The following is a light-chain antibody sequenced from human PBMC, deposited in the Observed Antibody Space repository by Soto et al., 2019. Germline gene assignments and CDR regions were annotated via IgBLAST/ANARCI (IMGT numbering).Light chain of an antibody. Sequence: AIQMTQSPSSLSASVGDRVTITCRASQGIRNDLGWYQQKPGKAPKLLIYAASSLQSGVPSRFSGSGSGTDFTLTISGLEPEDFAVYHCQQYGALPPTFGQGTRVEIK. CDR2: AAS. CDR3: QQYGALPPT. J-gene: IGKJ1*01. CDR1: QGIRND. V-gene: IGKV1-6*01.